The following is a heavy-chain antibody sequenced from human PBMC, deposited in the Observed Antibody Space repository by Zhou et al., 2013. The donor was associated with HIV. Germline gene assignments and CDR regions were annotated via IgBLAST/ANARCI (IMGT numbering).Heavy chain of an antibody. V-gene: IGHV1-46*01. CDR1: GYTFTSYY. CDR2: INPSGGST. J-gene: IGHJ6*03. D-gene: IGHD6-25*01. Sequence: QVQLVQSGAEVKKPGASVKVSCKASGYTFTSYYMHWVRQAPGQGLEWMGIINPSGGSTSYAQKFQGRVTMTRDTSTSTVYMELSSLRSEDTAVYYCARERAARPYYYYYMDVWGKGTTVTVSS. CDR3: ARERAARPYYYYYMDV.